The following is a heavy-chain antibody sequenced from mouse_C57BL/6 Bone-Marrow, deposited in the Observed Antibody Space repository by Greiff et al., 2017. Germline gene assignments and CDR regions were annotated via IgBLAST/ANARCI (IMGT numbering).Heavy chain of an antibody. CDR1: GYTFTDHT. CDR2: IYPRDGSN. J-gene: IGHJ2*01. D-gene: IGHD2-3*01. Sequence: VQLQQSDAELVKPGASVKISCKVSGYTFTDHTIHWMKQRPEQGLEWIGYIYPRDGSNKYNEKFKGKATLTADKSSSTAYMQLNSLTSEDSAVYFCARFGWLLENYFYYWGQGTTLTVSS. CDR3: ARFGWLLENYFYY. V-gene: IGHV1-78*01.